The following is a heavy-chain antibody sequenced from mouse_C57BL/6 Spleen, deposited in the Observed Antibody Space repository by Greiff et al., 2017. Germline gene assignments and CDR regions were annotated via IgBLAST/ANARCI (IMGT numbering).Heavy chain of an antibody. Sequence: VQLKESGGDLVKPGGSLKLSCAASGFTFSSYGMSWVRQTPDKRLEWVATISSGGSYTYYPASVQGRFTISRDNAKNTLYLQMSSLKSEDTAMYYCARHSRFITTVVAPGYFDDWGQGTTLTVSS. V-gene: IGHV5-6*01. CDR3: ARHSRFITTVVAPGYFDD. CDR1: GFTFSSYG. J-gene: IGHJ2*01. D-gene: IGHD1-1*01. CDR2: ISSGGSYT.